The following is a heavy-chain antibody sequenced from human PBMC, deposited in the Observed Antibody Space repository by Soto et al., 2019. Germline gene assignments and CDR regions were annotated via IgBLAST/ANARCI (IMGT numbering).Heavy chain of an antibody. CDR1: GFTSTISA. V-gene: IGHV1-58*02. Sequence: SVKVSCKASGFTSTISAMQWVLQARGQRLEWIGWIVVGSGNTNYAQKFQERVTITRDMSTSTAYMELSSLRSEDTAVYYCAAGTLGDYTLDYWGQGTLVTVSS. CDR3: AAGTLGDYTLDY. D-gene: IGHD4-17*01. J-gene: IGHJ4*02. CDR2: IVVGSGNT.